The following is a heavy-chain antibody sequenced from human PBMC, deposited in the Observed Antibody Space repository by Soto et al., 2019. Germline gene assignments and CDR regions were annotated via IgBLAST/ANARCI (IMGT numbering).Heavy chain of an antibody. CDR2: INPGGGST. Sequence: QVQLVQSGAEVKKPGASVKVSCKASGYTFTSYYMHWVRQAPGQGLGWMGIINPGGGSTSYAQKFQGRVTMTRDTSTSTVYMELSSLRSEDTAVYYCARDMYYYDSSGYSLTPGTLDYWGQGTLVTVSS. CDR3: ARDMYYYDSSGYSLTPGTLDY. V-gene: IGHV1-46*01. J-gene: IGHJ4*02. CDR1: GYTFTSYY. D-gene: IGHD3-22*01.